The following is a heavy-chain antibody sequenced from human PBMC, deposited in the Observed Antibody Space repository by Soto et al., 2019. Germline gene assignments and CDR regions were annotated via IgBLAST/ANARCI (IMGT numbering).Heavy chain of an antibody. V-gene: IGHV3-30*18. D-gene: IGHD3-3*01. CDR2: ISYDGSNK. CDR3: AKCGLRFLEWHQNYGMDV. CDR1: GFTFSSYG. Sequence: GSLRLSCAASGFTFSSYGMHWVRQAPGKGLEWVAVISYDGSNKYYADSVKGRFTISRDNSKNTLYLQMNSLRAEDTAVYYCAKCGLRFLEWHQNYGMDVWGQGTTVTVSS. J-gene: IGHJ6*02.